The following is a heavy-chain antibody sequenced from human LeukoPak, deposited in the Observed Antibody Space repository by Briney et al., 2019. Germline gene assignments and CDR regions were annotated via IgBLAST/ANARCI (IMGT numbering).Heavy chain of an antibody. V-gene: IGHV3-21*01. D-gene: IGHD3-3*01. CDR1: GFTFSSYS. J-gene: IGHJ4*02. CDR3: ARGGAKEWLSPNDY. CDR2: ISSSSSYV. Sequence: GGSLRLSCAASGFTFSSYSMNWVRQAPGKGLEWVSSISSSSSYVYYADSVKGRFTISRDNAKNSLYLQMNSLRAEDTAVYYCARGGAKEWLSPNDYWGQGTLVTVSS.